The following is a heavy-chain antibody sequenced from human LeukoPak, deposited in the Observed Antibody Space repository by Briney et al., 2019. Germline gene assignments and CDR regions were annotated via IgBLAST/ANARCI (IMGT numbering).Heavy chain of an antibody. V-gene: IGHV3-23*01. CDR3: ANGFDRSQDPRFDP. D-gene: IGHD3-9*01. J-gene: IGHJ5*02. CDR2: ISGSGGST. Sequence: QSGGSLRLSCAASGFTFSSYAMSWVRQAPGKGLEWVSAISGSGGSTYYADSVKGRFTISRDNSKNTLYLQMNSLRAEDTAVYYCANGFDRSQDPRFDPWGQGTLVTVSS. CDR1: GFTFSSYA.